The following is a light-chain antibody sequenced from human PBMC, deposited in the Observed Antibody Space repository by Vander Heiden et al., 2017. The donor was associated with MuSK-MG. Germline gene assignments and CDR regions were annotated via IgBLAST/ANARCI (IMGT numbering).Light chain of an antibody. V-gene: IGLV3-21*04. J-gene: IGLJ3*02. CDR2: YDS. CDR1: NIGSKS. CDR3: QVWDSSSDLHWV. Sequence: SYVLTPPRSVSGAPGKTARSNCGGNNIGSKSVHWYQQKPGQAPVLVIDYDSDRPSGIPERFSGSNSGNTATLTISRVEAGDEADYYCQVWDSSSDLHWVFGGGTKLTVL.